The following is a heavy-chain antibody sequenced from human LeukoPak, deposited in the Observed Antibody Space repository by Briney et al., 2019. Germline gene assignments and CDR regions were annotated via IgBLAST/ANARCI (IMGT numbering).Heavy chain of an antibody. J-gene: IGHJ5*02. CDR1: GFTFSDYY. CDR2: ISSSGSTI. CDR3: ARDPSPFYSGSYLGFDP. Sequence: GGSLRLSCAASGFTFSDYYMSWIRQAPGKGLEWVSYISSSGSTIYYADSVKGRFTISRDNAKNSLYLQMNSLRAEDAAVYYCARDPSPFYSGSYLGFDPWGQGTLVTVSS. V-gene: IGHV3-11*01. D-gene: IGHD1-26*01.